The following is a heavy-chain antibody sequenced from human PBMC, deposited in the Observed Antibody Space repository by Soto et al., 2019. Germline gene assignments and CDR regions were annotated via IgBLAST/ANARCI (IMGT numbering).Heavy chain of an antibody. Sequence: GSLRLSCAASGFTVSSNYMIWVRQAPGKGLEWVSVIYSGGSTYYADSVKGRFTISRDNSKNTLYLQMNSLRAEDTAVYYCARVPGYCSGGSCPLIYYYYYYMDVWGKGTTVTVSS. CDR2: IYSGGST. J-gene: IGHJ6*03. V-gene: IGHV3-66*01. D-gene: IGHD2-15*01. CDR3: ARVPGYCSGGSCPLIYYYYYYMDV. CDR1: GFTVSSNY.